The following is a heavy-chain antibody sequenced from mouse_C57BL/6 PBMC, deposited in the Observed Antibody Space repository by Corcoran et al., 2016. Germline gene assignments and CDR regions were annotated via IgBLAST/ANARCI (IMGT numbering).Heavy chain of an antibody. Sequence: QVQLQQSGAELVKPGASVKISCKASGYAFSSYWMNWVKKRPGKGLEWIGQIYPGDGDTNYNGKFKGKATLTADKSSSTAYMPVSSLTSEDSAVYFCARTGTDWYFDVWGTGTTVTVSS. CDR3: ARTGTDWYFDV. D-gene: IGHD4-1*01. CDR2: IYPGDGDT. CDR1: GYAFSSYW. V-gene: IGHV1-80*01. J-gene: IGHJ1*03.